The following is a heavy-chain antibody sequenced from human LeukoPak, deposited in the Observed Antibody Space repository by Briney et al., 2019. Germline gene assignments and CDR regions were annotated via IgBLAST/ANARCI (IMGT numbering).Heavy chain of an antibody. CDR2: ISSNGGST. CDR3: VKEGGYCSSTSCYWYYFDY. CDR1: GFTFSSYA. D-gene: IGHD2-2*01. V-gene: IGHV3-64D*06. Sequence: GGPLRLSCPASGFTFSSYAMHWVRQAPGKGLEYVSAISSNGGSTYYADSVKGRFTISRDNSKNTLYLQMSSLRAEDTAVYYCVKEGGYCSSTSCYWYYFDYWGQGTLVTVSS. J-gene: IGHJ4*02.